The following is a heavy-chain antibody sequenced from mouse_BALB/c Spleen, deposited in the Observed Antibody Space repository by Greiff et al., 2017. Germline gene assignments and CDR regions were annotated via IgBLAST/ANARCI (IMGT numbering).Heavy chain of an antibody. V-gene: IGHV1S29*02. J-gene: IGHJ3*01. D-gene: IGHD2-3*01. CDR1: GYTFTDYN. CDR3: AREAGYDGYYGRFAY. Sequence: VQLQQSGPELVKPGASVKISCKASGYTFTDYNMHWVKQSHGKSLEWIGYIYPYNGGTGYNQKFKSKATLTVDNSSSTAYMELRSLTSEDSAVYYCAREAGYDGYYGRFAYWGQGTLVTVSA. CDR2: IYPYNGGT.